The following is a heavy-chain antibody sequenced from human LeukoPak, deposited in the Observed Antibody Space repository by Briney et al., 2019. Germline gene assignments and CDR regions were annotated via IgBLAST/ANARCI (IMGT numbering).Heavy chain of an antibody. V-gene: IGHV1-18*01. D-gene: IGHD2-21*02. CDR3: AKAYCGGDCYSNWFDP. CDR1: GGTFSSYA. J-gene: IGHJ5*02. CDR2: ISAYNGNT. Sequence: ASVKVSCKASGGTFSSYAISWVRQAPGQGLEWMGWISAYNGNTNYAQKLQGRVTMTTDTSTSTAYMELRSLRSDDTAVYYCAKAYCGGDCYSNWFDPWGQGTLVTVSS.